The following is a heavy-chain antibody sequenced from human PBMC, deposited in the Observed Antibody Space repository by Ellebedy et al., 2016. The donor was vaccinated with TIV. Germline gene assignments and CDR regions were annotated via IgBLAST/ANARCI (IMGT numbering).Heavy chain of an antibody. CDR1: GFTFSSYV. V-gene: IGHV3-23*01. CDR2: INISGGRI. Sequence: GESLKISCAASGFTFSSYVMSWVRQAPGKGLEWVSGINISGGRIYYADSVKGRSTISRDNSKNTLYLQMKSLRAEDTAVYYCAKGGRWEIFAPFDYWGQGTLVTVSS. D-gene: IGHD3-10*01. CDR3: AKGGRWEIFAPFDY. J-gene: IGHJ4*02.